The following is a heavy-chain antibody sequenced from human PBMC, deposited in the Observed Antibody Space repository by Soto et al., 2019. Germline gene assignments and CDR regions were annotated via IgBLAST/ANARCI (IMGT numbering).Heavy chain of an antibody. D-gene: IGHD3-22*01. Sequence: GASVKVSCKVSGYTFTSYGISWVRQAPGQGLEWMGWISAYNGNTNYAQKLQGRVTMTTDTSTSTAYMELRSLRSDDTAVYYCARAGPYYDSSGYYSYAFDIWGQGTMVTVSS. V-gene: IGHV1-18*01. CDR3: ARAGPYYDSSGYYSYAFDI. CDR2: ISAYNGNT. CDR1: GYTFTSYG. J-gene: IGHJ3*02.